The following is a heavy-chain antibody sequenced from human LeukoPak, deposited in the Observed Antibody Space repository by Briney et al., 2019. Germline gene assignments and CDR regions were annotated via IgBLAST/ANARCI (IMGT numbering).Heavy chain of an antibody. CDR2: MSSDGGNK. D-gene: IGHD5/OR15-5a*01. Sequence: GRSLRLSCAASEFTFSSYAMHWVRQAPGKGLEWVAVMSSDGGNKYYADSVKGRFTISRDNSKSTLYLQMDSLRAEDTAVYYCARASTPGFGLSGFDYWGQGTLVTVSS. V-gene: IGHV3-30-3*01. J-gene: IGHJ4*02. CDR3: ARASTPGFGLSGFDY. CDR1: EFTFSSYA.